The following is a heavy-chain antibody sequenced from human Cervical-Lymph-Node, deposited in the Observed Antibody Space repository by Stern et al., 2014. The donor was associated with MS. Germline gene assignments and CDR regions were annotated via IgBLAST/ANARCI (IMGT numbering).Heavy chain of an antibody. CDR3: ARGLGYYYDSSGYYANSPFDY. D-gene: IGHD3-22*01. V-gene: IGHV3-21*01. CDR2: ISNSSSYI. CDR1: GFTFSSYS. Sequence: EVQLVESGGGLVKPGGSLRLSCAASGFTFSSYSMNWVRQASGQWLAWVSSISNSSSYIYYADSVKGRFTISRDNAKNSLYLQMNSLRAEDTSVYYCARGLGYYYDSSGYYANSPFDYWGQGTLVTVSS. J-gene: IGHJ4*02.